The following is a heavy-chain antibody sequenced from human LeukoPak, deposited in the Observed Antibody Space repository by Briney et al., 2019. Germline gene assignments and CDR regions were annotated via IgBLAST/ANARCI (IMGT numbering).Heavy chain of an antibody. CDR2: FDPEDGET. D-gene: IGHD6-13*01. CDR3: ATDSGLAYSSNWDNWFDP. CDR1: GYTLTELS. J-gene: IGHJ5*02. Sequence: GASVKVSCKVSGYTLTELSMHWVRQAPGKGLEWMGGFDPEDGETIYAQKFQGRVTMTEDTSTNTAYMELSSLRSEDTAVYYCATDSGLAYSSNWDNWFDPWGQGTLVTVSS. V-gene: IGHV1-24*01.